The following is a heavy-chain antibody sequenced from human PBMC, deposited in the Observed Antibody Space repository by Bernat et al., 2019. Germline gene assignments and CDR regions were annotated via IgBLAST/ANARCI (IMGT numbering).Heavy chain of an antibody. V-gene: IGHV3-74*01. CDR3: ARAGRSGYIPFDY. D-gene: IGHD3-3*01. CDR2: INSDGSST. J-gene: IGHJ4*03. Sequence: EVQLVESGGGLVQPGGSLRLSCAASGFTFSSYWMHWVRQAPGKGLVWVSRINSDGSSTSNADSVKGRFTISRDNAKNTLYLQMNSLRAEDTAVYYCARAGRSGYIPFDYWGQGTTVTVSS. CDR1: GFTFSSYW.